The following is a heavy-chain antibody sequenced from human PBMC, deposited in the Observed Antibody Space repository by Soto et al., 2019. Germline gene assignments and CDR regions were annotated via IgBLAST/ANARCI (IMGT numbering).Heavy chain of an antibody. V-gene: IGHV3-30-3*01. CDR1: GFTFSSYA. CDR2: ISYDGSNK. J-gene: IGHJ4*02. D-gene: IGHD3-16*01. CDR3: ARGPHFYDYVWGSLD. Sequence: QVQLVESGGGVVQPGRSLRLSCAASGFTFSSYAMHWVRQAPSKGLEWVAVISYDGSNKYYADSVKGRFTISRDNSKNTLYLQMNSLRAEDTAVYYCARGPHFYDYVWGSLDWGQGTLVTVSS.